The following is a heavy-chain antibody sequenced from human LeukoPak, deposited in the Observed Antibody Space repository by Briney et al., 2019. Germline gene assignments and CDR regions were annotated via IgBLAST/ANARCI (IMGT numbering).Heavy chain of an antibody. CDR3: ARRVGAHKYYFDY. CDR2: IYYSGST. V-gene: IGHV4-59*08. CDR1: GGSMSPYH. J-gene: IGHJ4*02. D-gene: IGHD1-26*01. Sequence: KSSETLSLTCTVSGGSMSPYHWGWIRQPPGKGLEWIGYIYYSGSTNYNPSLKSRVTISVDTSKNQFSLKLSSVTAADTAVYYCARRVGAHKYYFDYWGQGTLVTVSS.